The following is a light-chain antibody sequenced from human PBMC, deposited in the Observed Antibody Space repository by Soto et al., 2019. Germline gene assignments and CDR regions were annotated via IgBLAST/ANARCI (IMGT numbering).Light chain of an antibody. J-gene: IGKJ1*01. CDR3: QQYNSYSST. CDR1: QSISSW. Sequence: DIQMTQSPSTLSGSVGDRVTITCRASQSISSWLAWYQQKPGKAPKLLIYDASSLESGVPSRFSGSGSGTEFTLTTSSLQPDDFATYYCQQYNSYSSTFGQGTKVDIK. V-gene: IGKV1-5*01. CDR2: DAS.